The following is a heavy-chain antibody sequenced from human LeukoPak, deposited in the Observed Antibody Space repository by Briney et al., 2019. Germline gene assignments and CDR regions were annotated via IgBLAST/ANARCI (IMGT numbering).Heavy chain of an antibody. J-gene: IGHJ6*02. CDR3: ARDEVDYGDFPIGYGMDV. Sequence: SETLSLTCTVTGGFISIYYWSWIRQPAGKGLEWIGRIYTSGSTYNSSLKSRVTMSVDTSKNQFSLKVSSVTAADTAVYYCARDEVDYGDFPIGYGMDVWGQGTTVTVSS. CDR1: GGFISIYY. CDR2: IYTSGST. D-gene: IGHD4-17*01. V-gene: IGHV4-4*07.